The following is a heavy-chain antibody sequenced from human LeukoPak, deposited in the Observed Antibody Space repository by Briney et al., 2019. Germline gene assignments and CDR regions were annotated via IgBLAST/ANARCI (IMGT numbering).Heavy chain of an antibody. D-gene: IGHD2-2*01. Sequence: SETLSLTCTVSGYSISSGYYWGWIRQPPGKGLEWIGSIYYSGSTYYNPSLNSRVTISVDTSKNQFSLKLSSVTAADTAVYCCVRGYASDYWGQGTLVTVSS. CDR3: VRGYASDY. CDR2: IYYSGST. CDR1: GYSISSGYY. V-gene: IGHV4-38-2*02. J-gene: IGHJ4*02.